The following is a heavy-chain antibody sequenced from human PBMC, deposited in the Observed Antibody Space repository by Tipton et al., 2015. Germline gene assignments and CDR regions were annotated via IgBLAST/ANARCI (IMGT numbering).Heavy chain of an antibody. Sequence: TLSLTCAVSAYSITSDYYWGWIRQPPGKGLEWIGSISHSGNAYYNPSLKSRVTISVDTSKTQFSLKMSSVTASDTAVYFCARDLEHGMGVWGQGTTVTVS. V-gene: IGHV4-38-2*02. CDR3: ARDLEHGMGV. J-gene: IGHJ6*02. CDR2: ISHSGNA. CDR1: AYSITSDYY.